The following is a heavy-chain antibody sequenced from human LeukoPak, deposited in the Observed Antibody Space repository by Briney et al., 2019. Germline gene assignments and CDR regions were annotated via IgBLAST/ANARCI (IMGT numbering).Heavy chain of an antibody. V-gene: IGHV1-8*01. CDR2: MNPISGNT. CDR1: GYTFTSYD. J-gene: IGHJ4*02. Sequence: SVNVSCKASGYTFTSYDINWVRQATGQGLEWMGWMNPISGNTGYEQKLQGRVTMTRNTATSTAYMELSSLRAEDTAVYYCARGRGGFPTDDYWGQGTLVTVSS. D-gene: IGHD2-15*01. CDR3: ARGRGGFPTDDY.